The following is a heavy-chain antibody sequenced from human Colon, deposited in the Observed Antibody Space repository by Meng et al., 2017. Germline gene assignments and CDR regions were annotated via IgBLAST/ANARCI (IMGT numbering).Heavy chain of an antibody. Sequence: GESLKISCAASGFTFSSYEMNWVRQAPGKGLEWVSYISSSGSTIYYADSVKGRFTISRDNAKNSLYLQMNSLRAEDTAVYYCARANCGGDCYSGPAFQHWGQGTLVTVSS. CDR2: ISSSGSTI. J-gene: IGHJ1*01. V-gene: IGHV3-48*03. CDR3: ARANCGGDCYSGPAFQH. CDR1: GFTFSSYE. D-gene: IGHD2-21*02.